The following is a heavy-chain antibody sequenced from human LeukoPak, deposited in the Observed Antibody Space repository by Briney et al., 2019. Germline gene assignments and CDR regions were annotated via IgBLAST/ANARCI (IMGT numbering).Heavy chain of an antibody. D-gene: IGHD6-19*01. J-gene: IGHJ4*02. CDR2: IYSGGST. CDR3: ARGPGAWYSSGSHFDY. V-gene: IGHV3-66*01. Sequence: GGSLRLSCAASGFTFSSYEMNWVRQAPGKGLEWVSVIYSGGSTYYADSVKGRFTISRDNSKNTLYLQMNSLRAEDTAVYYCARGPGAWYSSGSHFDYWGQGTLVTVSS. CDR1: GFTFSSYE.